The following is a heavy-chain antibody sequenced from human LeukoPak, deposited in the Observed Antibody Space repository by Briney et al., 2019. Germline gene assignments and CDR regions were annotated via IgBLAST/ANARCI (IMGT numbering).Heavy chain of an antibody. V-gene: IGHV3-66*01. CDR1: GFTVSSNY. Sequence: PGGSLRLSCAASGFTVSSNYMSWVRQAPGKGLEWVSVIYSGGSTYYADSVKGRFTISRDNSKNTLYLQMNSLRAEDTAVYYCARLDGSRGFDYWGREPWSPSPQ. J-gene: IGHJ4*02. CDR3: ARLDGSRGFDY. D-gene: IGHD3-22*01. CDR2: IYSGGST.